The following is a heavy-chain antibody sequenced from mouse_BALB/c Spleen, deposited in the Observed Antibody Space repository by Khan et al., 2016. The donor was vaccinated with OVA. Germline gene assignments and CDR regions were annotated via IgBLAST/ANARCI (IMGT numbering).Heavy chain of an antibody. CDR1: GYSITSGYA. J-gene: IGHJ2*01. CDR3: ARSNYYGYSFDY. Sequence: EVQLQESGPGLVKPSQSLSLTCTVTGYSITSGYAWNWIRQFPGNKLEWMGYISYSGFTNYNPSLKSRISITRDTSKNQFFLQLSSVTSEDTATYYCARSNYYGYSFDYWGQGATLTVSS. CDR2: ISYSGFT. V-gene: IGHV3-2*02. D-gene: IGHD1-1*01.